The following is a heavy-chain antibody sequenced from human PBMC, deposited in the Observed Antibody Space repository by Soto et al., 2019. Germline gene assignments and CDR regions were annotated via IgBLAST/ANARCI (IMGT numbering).Heavy chain of an antibody. CDR1: GYTFTSYG. D-gene: IGHD3-9*01. CDR2: ISDYNGNT. Sequence: QVQLVQSGAEVKKPGASVKVSCKASGYTFTSYGISWVRQAPGQGLEGMGWISDYNGNTNYAQKLQGRVTMTTDTSTSTAYMELRSLRSDDTAVYYCARCGEYDILTGDFDYWGQGTLVTVSS. J-gene: IGHJ4*02. CDR3: ARCGEYDILTGDFDY. V-gene: IGHV1-18*01.